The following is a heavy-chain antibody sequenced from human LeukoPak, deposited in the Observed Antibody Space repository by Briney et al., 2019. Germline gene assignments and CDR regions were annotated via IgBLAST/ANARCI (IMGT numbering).Heavy chain of an antibody. D-gene: IGHD6-13*01. CDR1: GGTFSSYA. Sequence: SVKVSCKASGGTFSSYAISWVRQAPGQGLEWMGGIIPIFGTANYAQKFQGRVTITADESTNTAYMELSSLRSEDTAVYYCARDYSSSSPWDYWGQGTLVTVSS. V-gene: IGHV1-69*01. J-gene: IGHJ4*02. CDR3: ARDYSSSSPWDY. CDR2: IIPIFGTA.